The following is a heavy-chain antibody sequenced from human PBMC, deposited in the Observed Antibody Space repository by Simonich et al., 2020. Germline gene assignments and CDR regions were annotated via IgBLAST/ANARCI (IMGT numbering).Heavy chain of an antibody. CDR3: ARVPGIYYYYGMDV. CDR2: INPNSGGT. D-gene: IGHD3-10*01. Sequence: GAEVKKPGASVKVSCKASGYTFTGYYMHWVRQAPGQGLEWMGRINPNSGGTNYAQKFQGRVTITRDTSIRTAYMELSRLRSDDTAVYYCARVPGIYYYYGMDVWGQGTTVTVSS. CDR1: GYTFTGYY. V-gene: IGHV1-2*06. J-gene: IGHJ6*02.